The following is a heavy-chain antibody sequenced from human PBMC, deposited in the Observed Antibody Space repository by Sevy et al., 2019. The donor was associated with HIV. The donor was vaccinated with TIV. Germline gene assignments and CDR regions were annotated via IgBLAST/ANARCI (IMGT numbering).Heavy chain of an antibody. Sequence: GGSLRLSCAASGSTFSSYGLHWVRQAPGKGLEWVAVISYDGSNKYYADSVKGRFTISRDDSKNSLYLQMNSLRAEDTAVYFCAKDNSGSYLKYFDYWGQGTLVTVSS. CDR3: AKDNSGSYLKYFDY. CDR2: ISYDGSNK. D-gene: IGHD1-26*01. J-gene: IGHJ4*02. CDR1: GSTFSSYG. V-gene: IGHV3-30*18.